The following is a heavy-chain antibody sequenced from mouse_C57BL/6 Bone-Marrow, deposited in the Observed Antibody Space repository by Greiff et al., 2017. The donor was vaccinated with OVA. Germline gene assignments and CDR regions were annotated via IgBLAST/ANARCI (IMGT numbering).Heavy chain of an antibody. J-gene: IGHJ4*01. Sequence: QLQQSGPVLVKPGASVKMSCKASGYTFTDYYMNWVKQSHGKSLEWIGVINPYNGGTSYNQKFKGKATLTVDKSSSTAYMELNSLTSEDSAVYYCARAVDYYAMDYWGQGTSVTVSS. CDR1: GYTFTDYY. CDR2: INPYNGGT. CDR3: ARAVDYYAMDY. V-gene: IGHV1-19*01.